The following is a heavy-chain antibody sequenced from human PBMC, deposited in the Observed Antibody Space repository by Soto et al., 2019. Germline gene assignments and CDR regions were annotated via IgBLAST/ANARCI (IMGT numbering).Heavy chain of an antibody. J-gene: IGHJ5*02. Sequence: QLQLQQSGPGLVKPSQTLSLTCASSVDSVSSNSAVGNCLRQSTSRGLEWLGRTYYRSIWHAAYGVCVKSGMTIKPDASKNLFPLQLNSVTADDTAMYYCVRLVGNSWLDHWGQGTLGTVSS. D-gene: IGHD6-6*01. CDR2: TYYRSIWHA. CDR1: VDSVSSNSAV. CDR3: VRLVGNSWLDH. V-gene: IGHV6-1*01.